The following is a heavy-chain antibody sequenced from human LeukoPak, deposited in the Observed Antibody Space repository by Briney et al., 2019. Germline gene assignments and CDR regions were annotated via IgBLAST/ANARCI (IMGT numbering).Heavy chain of an antibody. CDR1: GGSISSYY. V-gene: IGHV4-59*01. D-gene: IGHD3-22*01. J-gene: IGHJ5*02. CDR2: VYYTGST. CDR3: ARVVGFYDSSAFDL. Sequence: SETLSLTCTVSGGSISSYYWSWIRQPPGKRLEWIGYVYYTGSTSYNPSLNSRVTMSIDTSKNQFSLRLSSVTAADTAVYYCARVVGFYDSSAFDLWGQGTLVTVSS.